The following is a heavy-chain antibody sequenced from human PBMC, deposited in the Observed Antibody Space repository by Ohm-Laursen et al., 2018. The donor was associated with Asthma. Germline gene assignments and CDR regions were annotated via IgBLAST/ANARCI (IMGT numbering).Heavy chain of an antibody. CDR1: GVAFTDSW. D-gene: IGHD1-26*01. CDR2: INPLGYEK. CDR3: VTDAWWSYVH. V-gene: IGHV3-7*01. J-gene: IGHJ4*02. Sequence: SLRLSCSASGVAFTDSWMSWFRQLPGGSLEWVAKINPLGYEKYYMDSVRGRFTVSRDNAKNSLYLEMNSLRVEDTAVYYCVTDAWWSYVHWGLGTLVTVSS.